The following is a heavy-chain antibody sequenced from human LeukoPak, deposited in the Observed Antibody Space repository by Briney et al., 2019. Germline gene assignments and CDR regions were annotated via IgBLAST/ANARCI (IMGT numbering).Heavy chain of an antibody. J-gene: IGHJ4*02. CDR1: GGSISSNS. Sequence: PSETLSLTCAVSGGSISSNSYYWGWIRQPPGKGLEWVSSISSSSSYIYYADSVKGRFTISRDNAKNSLYLQMNSLRAEDTAVYYCARGGETVNWDETDYWGQGTLVTVSS. V-gene: IGHV3-21*01. CDR2: ISSSSSYI. CDR3: ARGGETVNWDETDY. D-gene: IGHD1-1*01.